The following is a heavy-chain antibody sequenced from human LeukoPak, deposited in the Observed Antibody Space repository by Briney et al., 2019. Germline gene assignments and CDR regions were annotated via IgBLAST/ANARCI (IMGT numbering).Heavy chain of an antibody. CDR2: ISGSSETI. V-gene: IGHV3-48*02. Sequence: GGSLRLSCAASGFTFSTYSMNWVRQAPGKGLEWVSYISGSSETIYYADSVKRRFTISRDNAKNSLYLQMNSLRDEDTAVYYCARTPPTAGLTTIGVGSDYWGQGTLVTVSS. CDR3: ARTPPTAGLTTIGVGSDY. CDR1: GFTFSTYS. J-gene: IGHJ4*02. D-gene: IGHD4-11*01.